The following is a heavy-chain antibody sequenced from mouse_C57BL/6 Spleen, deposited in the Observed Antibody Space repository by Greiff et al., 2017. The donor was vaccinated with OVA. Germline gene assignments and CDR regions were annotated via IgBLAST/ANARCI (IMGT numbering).Heavy chain of an antibody. J-gene: IGHJ4*01. V-gene: IGHV1-82*01. CDR3: ARKGDYDYDDGYYAMDY. Sequence: QVQLKQSGPELVKPGASVKISCKASGYAFSSSWMNWVKQRPGKGLEWIGRIYPGDGDTNYNGKFKGKATLTADKSSSTAYMQLSSLTSEDSAVYFCARKGDYDYDDGYYAMDYWGQGTSVTVSS. D-gene: IGHD2-4*01. CDR1: GYAFSSSW. CDR2: IYPGDGDT.